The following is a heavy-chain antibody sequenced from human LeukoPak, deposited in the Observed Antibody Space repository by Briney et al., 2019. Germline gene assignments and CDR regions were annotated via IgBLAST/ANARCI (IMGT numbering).Heavy chain of an antibody. CDR1: GYTFTSYD. D-gene: IGHD2-2*01. J-gene: IGHJ6*03. CDR3: AREARECSSTSCYPYYYYMDV. CDR2: MNPNSGNT. V-gene: IGHV1-8*03. Sequence: ASVKVSFKASGYTFTSYDINWVRQATGQGLEWMGWMNPNSGNTGYAQKFQGRVTITRNTSISTAYMELSSLRSEDTAVYYCAREARECSSTSCYPYYYYMDVWGKGTTVTVSS.